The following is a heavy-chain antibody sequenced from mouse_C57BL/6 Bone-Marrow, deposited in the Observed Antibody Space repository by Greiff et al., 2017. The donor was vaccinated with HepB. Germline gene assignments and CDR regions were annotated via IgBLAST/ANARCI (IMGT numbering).Heavy chain of an antibody. CDR1: GYNFTSYW. CDR2: IDPSDSYT. D-gene: IGHD2-1*01. Sequence: QVQLQQSGAELVMPGASVKLSCKASGYNFTSYWMHWVKQRPGQGLEWIGEIDPSDSYTNYNQKFKGKSTLTVDKSSSTAYMQLSSLTSEDSAVYYCARGGWDGNYDYYAMDYWGQGTSVTVSS. CDR3: ARGGWDGNYDYYAMDY. V-gene: IGHV1-69*01. J-gene: IGHJ4*01.